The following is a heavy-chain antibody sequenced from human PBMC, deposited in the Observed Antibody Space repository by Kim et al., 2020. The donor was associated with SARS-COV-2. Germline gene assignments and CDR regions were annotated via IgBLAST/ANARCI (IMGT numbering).Heavy chain of an antibody. J-gene: IGHJ4*02. V-gene: IGHV4-34*01. Sequence: SETLSLTCAVYGGSFSGYYWSWIRQPPGKGLEWIGEINHSGSTNYNPSLKSRVTISVDTSKNQFSLKLSSVTAADTAVYYCARESKDYGDYLRNYWGQGTLVTVSS. CDR2: INHSGST. CDR3: ARESKDYGDYLRNY. D-gene: IGHD4-17*01. CDR1: GGSFSGYY.